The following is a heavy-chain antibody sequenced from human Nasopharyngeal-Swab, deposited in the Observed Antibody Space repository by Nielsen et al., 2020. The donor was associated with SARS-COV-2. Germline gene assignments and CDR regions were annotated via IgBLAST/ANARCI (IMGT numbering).Heavy chain of an antibody. Sequence: GGSLRLSCAASGFTFSDYYMSWIRQAPGKGLEWVSYISSSGSTIYYADSVKGRFTMSRDNAKTSLYLQMNSLRAEDTAMYYCARGQKGSGSYWSRSYFYMDVWGKGTTVTVSS. CDR2: ISSSGSTI. CDR3: ARGQKGSGSYWSRSYFYMDV. J-gene: IGHJ6*03. CDR1: GFTFSDYY. D-gene: IGHD3-10*01. V-gene: IGHV3-11*04.